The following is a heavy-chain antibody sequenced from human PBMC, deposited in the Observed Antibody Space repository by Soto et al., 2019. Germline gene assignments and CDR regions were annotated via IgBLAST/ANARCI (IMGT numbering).Heavy chain of an antibody. CDR1: GASISGFY. CDR3: VRDGTKTLRDWFDP. V-gene: IGHV4-4*07. Sequence: SATLSLTCTVSGASISGFYWSWIRKSAGKGLEWIGRTYATGTTDYNPSLKSRVMMSVDTSKKQFSLKLRSVTAADTAVYYCVRDGTKTLRDWFDPWGQGISVTVSS. J-gene: IGHJ5*02. D-gene: IGHD1-1*01. CDR2: TYATGTT.